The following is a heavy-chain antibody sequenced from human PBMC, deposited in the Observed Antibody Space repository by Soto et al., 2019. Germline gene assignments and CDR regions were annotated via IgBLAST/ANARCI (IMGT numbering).Heavy chain of an antibody. CDR3: ARGAPDIVVADY. CDR2: ISSSSSYI. J-gene: IGHJ4*02. V-gene: IGHV3-21*01. D-gene: IGHD2-2*01. CDR1: GFTFSSYS. Sequence: GGSLRLSCAASGFTFSSYSMNWVRQAPGKGLEWVSSISSSSSYIYYADSVKGRFTISRDNAKNSLYLQMNSLRAEDTAVYYCARGAPDIVVADYWGQGTLVTVSS.